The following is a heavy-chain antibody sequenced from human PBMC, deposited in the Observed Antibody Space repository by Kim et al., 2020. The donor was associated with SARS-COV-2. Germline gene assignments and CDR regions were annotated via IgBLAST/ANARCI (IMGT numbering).Heavy chain of an antibody. D-gene: IGHD3-22*01. CDR1: GFTFSSYD. J-gene: IGHJ3*02. CDR3: ARWRNYYDSSGSVVDAFDI. V-gene: IGHV3-13*04. Sequence: GGSLRLSCAASGFTFSSYDMHWVRQATGKGLEWVSAIGTAGDTYYPGSVKGRFTISRENAKNSLYLQMNSLRAGDTAVYYCARWRNYYDSSGSVVDAFDIWGQGTMVTVSS. CDR2: IGTAGDT.